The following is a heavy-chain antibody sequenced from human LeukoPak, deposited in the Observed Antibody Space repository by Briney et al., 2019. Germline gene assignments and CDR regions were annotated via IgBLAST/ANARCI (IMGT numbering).Heavy chain of an antibody. CDR2: IIPIFGTA. J-gene: IGHJ4*02. V-gene: IGHV1-69*13. CDR3: AGAKPSIIAVAGTIFDY. D-gene: IGHD6-19*01. Sequence: GASVKVSCKASGGTFSSYAISWVRQAPGQGLEWMGGIIPIFGTANYAQKFQGRVTITADESTSTAYMELSSLRSEDTAVYHCAGAKPSIIAVAGTIFDYWGQGTLVTVSS. CDR1: GGTFSSYA.